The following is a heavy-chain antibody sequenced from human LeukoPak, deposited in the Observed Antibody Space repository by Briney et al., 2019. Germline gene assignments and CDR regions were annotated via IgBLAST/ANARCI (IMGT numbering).Heavy chain of an antibody. CDR3: ARSPHILTGENFDY. D-gene: IGHD3-9*01. CDR2: INPNHGDT. J-gene: IGHJ4*02. V-gene: IGHV1-2*02. CDR1: GYIFTSYG. Sequence: ASVKVSCKASGYIFTSYGISWVRQAPGQGLEWMGWINPNHGDTNYAQKFQDRVSMTRDTSISTAYMHLSRLRSDDTAVYYCARSPHILTGENFDYWGQGTLVTVSS.